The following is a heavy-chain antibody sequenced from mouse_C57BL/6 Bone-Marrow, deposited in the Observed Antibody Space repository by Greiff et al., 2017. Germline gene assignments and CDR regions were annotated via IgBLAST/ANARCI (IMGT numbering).Heavy chain of an antibody. CDR1: GYTFTDYY. CDR3: ARDTVVAYYYAMDY. D-gene: IGHD1-1*01. Sequence: VQLQQSGPVLVKPGASVKMSCKASGYTFTDYYMNWVKQSHGKSLEWIGVINPYNGGTSYNQKFKGKATLTVDKSSSTAYMELNSRTSEDSAVYYCARDTVVAYYYAMDYWGQGTSVTVSS. J-gene: IGHJ4*01. CDR2: INPYNGGT. V-gene: IGHV1-19*01.